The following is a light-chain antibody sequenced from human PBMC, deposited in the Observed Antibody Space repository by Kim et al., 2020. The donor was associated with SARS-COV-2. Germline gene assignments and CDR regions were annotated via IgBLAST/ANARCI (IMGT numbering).Light chain of an antibody. Sequence: SYELTQPPSVSVSPGQTASITCSGYKLGEKYVSWYQQKPGQSPVVVIYQDNQRPSGLPERFSGSNSGNTATLTISGAQAMDEADYYCPAWDSSTHNYV. V-gene: IGLV3-1*01. J-gene: IGLJ1*01. CDR1: KLGEKY. CDR3: PAWDSSTHNYV. CDR2: QDN.